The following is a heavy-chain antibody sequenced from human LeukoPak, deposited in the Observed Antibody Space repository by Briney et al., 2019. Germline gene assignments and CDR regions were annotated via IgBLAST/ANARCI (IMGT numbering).Heavy chain of an antibody. CDR3: ARHSVEDYYGSGSYLDY. D-gene: IGHD3-10*01. Sequence: SETLSLTCTVSGGSISSSSYYWGWIRQPPGKGLEWIGSIYYSGNTYYNASLKSRVTISVDTSKNQFSLKLTSVTAADTAVYYCARHSVEDYYGSGSYLDYWGQGTLVTVSS. CDR1: GGSISSSSYY. CDR2: IYYSGNT. J-gene: IGHJ4*02. V-gene: IGHV4-39*01.